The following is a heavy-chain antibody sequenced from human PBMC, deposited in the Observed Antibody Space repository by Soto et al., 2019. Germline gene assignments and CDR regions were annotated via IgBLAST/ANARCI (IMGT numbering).Heavy chain of an antibody. V-gene: IGHV1-2*04. J-gene: IGHJ4*02. Sequence: QVQLVQSGAEVKRPGASVKVSCKASGYTFTVYYLHWLRQAPGQGLEWMGWINPSSGDTNYAQKLQGWVTMTRDTSISTVDMELSRLTSDDTAVYYCARGPSSGSFDYWGQGTLVTVSS. D-gene: IGHD2-15*01. CDR1: GYTFTVYY. CDR3: ARGPSSGSFDY. CDR2: INPSSGDT.